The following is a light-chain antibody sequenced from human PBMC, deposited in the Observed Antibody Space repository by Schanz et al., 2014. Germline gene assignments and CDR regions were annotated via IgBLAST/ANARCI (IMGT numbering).Light chain of an antibody. CDR3: QNYNSAPKIT. V-gene: IGKV3-20*01. J-gene: IGKJ3*01. CDR2: GAS. Sequence: EIVLTQSPGTLSLSPGERATLSCRASQSVSSSYLAWYQQKPGQAPRLLIYGASSRATGIPDRFSGSGSGTDFTLTISRLEPEDVATYYCQNYNSAPKITFGPGTKVDIK. CDR1: QSVSSSY.